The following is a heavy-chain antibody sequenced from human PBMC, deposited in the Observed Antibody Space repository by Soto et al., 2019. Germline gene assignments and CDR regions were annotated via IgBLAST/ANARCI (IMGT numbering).Heavy chain of an antibody. D-gene: IGHD3-10*01. J-gene: IGHJ5*02. CDR3: ARVLRGVVNWFDP. Sequence: HLVQSGPEVKKPGASVTVSCKTSGDTFTNFGLSWVRQAPGQGLEWMGWIATYNTNRNYAQKFQGRLTLTTDTSTSTSYMELKSLGYDDTAVYYCARVLRGVVNWFDPWGQGTLVTVSS. CDR1: GDTFTNFG. V-gene: IGHV1-18*01. CDR2: IATYNTNR.